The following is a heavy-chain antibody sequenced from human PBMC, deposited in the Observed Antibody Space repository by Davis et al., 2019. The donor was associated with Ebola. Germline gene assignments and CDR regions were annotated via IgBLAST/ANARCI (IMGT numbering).Heavy chain of an antibody. J-gene: IGHJ4*02. CDR1: GGSFSGFH. D-gene: IGHD3-22*01. V-gene: IGHV4-34*01. Sequence: PSETLSLTCAVYGGSFSGFHWSWIRQPPGKGLEWIGEINHSRSTNYNPSLKSRVTISVDTSKNQFSLKLSSVTAADTAVYYCARGLYYYDLSGYYRWGQGTLVTVSS. CDR3: ARGLYYYDLSGYYR. CDR2: INHSRST.